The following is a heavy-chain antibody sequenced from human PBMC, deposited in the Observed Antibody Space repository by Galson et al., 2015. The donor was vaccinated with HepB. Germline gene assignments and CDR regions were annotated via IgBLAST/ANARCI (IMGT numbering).Heavy chain of an antibody. CDR2: IYSGGNK. Sequence: SLRLSCAVSGFSVSSNYMTWVRQAPGKGLECVAHIYSGGNKYYADSVKGRFTVSRDNSKNTLYLQMNSLRAEDAAVYYCARGLVSSGYYGYYWGQGTLVTVSS. CDR1: GFSVSSNY. CDR3: ARGLVSSGYYGYY. V-gene: IGHV3-53*01. J-gene: IGHJ4*02. D-gene: IGHD3-22*01.